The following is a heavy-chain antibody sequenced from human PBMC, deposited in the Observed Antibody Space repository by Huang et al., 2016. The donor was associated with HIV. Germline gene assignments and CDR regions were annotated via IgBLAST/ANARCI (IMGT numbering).Heavy chain of an antibody. D-gene: IGHD6-13*01. J-gene: IGHJ4*02. CDR2: ISDDAKTK. CDR1: GFTFSSYG. V-gene: IGHV3-30*18. Sequence: QVQLVESGGGVVQPGRSLRISCAASGFTFSSYGMHGVRQAPGKWLEWVEVISDDAKTKYYADSVKGRVSISRDNSKTTVYLQLNSLRLEDTAVYYCAKGGSAAAVLDFWGQGTLVTVSS. CDR3: AKGGSAAAVLDF.